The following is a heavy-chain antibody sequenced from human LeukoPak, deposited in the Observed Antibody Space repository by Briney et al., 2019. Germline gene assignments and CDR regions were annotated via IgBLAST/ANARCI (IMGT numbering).Heavy chain of an antibody. Sequence: PSETLSLTCTVSGGSVSSGSYYWSWIRQPPGKGLEWIGYIYYSGGTNYNPSLKSRVTISVDTSKNQFSLKLSSVTAADTAVYYCARAGDYWGQGTLVTVSS. CDR3: ARAGDY. V-gene: IGHV4-61*01. CDR2: IYYSGGT. J-gene: IGHJ4*02. CDR1: GGSVSSGSYY.